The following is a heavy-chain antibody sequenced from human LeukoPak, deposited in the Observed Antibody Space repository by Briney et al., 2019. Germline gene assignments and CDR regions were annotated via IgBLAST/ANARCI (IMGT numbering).Heavy chain of an antibody. V-gene: IGHV3-64D*09. CDR2: ISSNGGST. CDR3: ARDRKEYNWNDGGWFDP. CDR1: GFTFSNYP. J-gene: IGHJ5*02. D-gene: IGHD1-1*01. Sequence: GGSLRLSCSASGFTFSNYPMHWVRQAPGKGLEYVSAISSNGGSTNYADSVKGRFTVSRDNSKNTLYLQMSSLRAEDTAVYYCARDRKEYNWNDGGWFDPWGQGTLVTVSS.